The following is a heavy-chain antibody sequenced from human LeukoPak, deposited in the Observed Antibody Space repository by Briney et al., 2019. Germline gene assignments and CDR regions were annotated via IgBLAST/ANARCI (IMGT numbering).Heavy chain of an antibody. CDR1: GFTFSSYA. CDR2: ISGSGGST. J-gene: IGHJ4*02. Sequence: GGSLRPSCAASGFTFSSYAMSWVRQAPGKGLEWVSAISGSGGSTYYADSVKGRFTISRDNSKNTLYLQMNSLRAEDTAVYYCAKDQPYCTGGVCYTEDYWGQGTLVTVSS. CDR3: AKDQPYCTGGVCYTEDY. V-gene: IGHV3-23*01. D-gene: IGHD2-8*02.